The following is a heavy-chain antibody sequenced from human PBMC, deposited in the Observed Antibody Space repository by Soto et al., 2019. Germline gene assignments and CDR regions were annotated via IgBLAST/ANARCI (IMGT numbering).Heavy chain of an antibody. CDR3: TRETVAGITGLDY. Sequence: GGSLRLSCAASGFNVGAFAVNWVRQAPGKGLEWVSGISVSDTFIYYADSVRGRFSISRDASENILYLQMNSLRVDDTALYYCTRETVAGITGLDYWGPGTLVTVSS. CDR2: ISVSDTFI. J-gene: IGHJ4*02. V-gene: IGHV3-23*01. D-gene: IGHD1-20*01. CDR1: GFNVGAFA.